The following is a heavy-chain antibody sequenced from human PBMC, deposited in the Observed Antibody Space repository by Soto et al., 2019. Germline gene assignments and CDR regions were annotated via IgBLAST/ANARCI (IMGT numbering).Heavy chain of an antibody. J-gene: IGHJ4*02. Sequence: ASVKVSCKASGYTFSIIGISCVLQSAVQWLEWMGWISPYKGNTHYALGLQGRVTMTTDTSTSTAYMELRSLRSDDTAVYYCARDLDASGSYYTDYWGQGTLVTVSS. D-gene: IGHD3-10*01. V-gene: IGHV1-18*01. CDR1: GYTFSIIG. CDR2: ISPYKGNT. CDR3: ARDLDASGSYYTDY.